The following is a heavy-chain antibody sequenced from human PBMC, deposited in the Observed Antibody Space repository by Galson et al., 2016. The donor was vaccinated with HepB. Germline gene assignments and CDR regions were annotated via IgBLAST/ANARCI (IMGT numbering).Heavy chain of an antibody. CDR3: ARGQIVVVIPYFDN. CDR1: DDSINRNPYF. CDR2: MYHSGST. Sequence: ETLSLTCTVSDDSINRNPYFWGWIRQPPGKGLEWIGNMYHSGSTYYNPSLKSRVSISLDTSKNQFSLKLSSVTAADTAAYYCARGQIVVVIPYFDNWGQGTLVTVSS. D-gene: IGHD3-22*01. J-gene: IGHJ4*02. V-gene: IGHV4-39*07.